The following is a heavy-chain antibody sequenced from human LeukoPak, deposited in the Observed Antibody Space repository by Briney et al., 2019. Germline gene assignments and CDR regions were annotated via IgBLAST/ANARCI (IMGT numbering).Heavy chain of an antibody. CDR2: IYHSGST. V-gene: IGHV4-30-2*01. CDR1: GGSISSGGYY. CDR3: ARGIVVVPAALGTFDY. D-gene: IGHD2-2*01. J-gene: IGHJ4*02. Sequence: PSETLSLTCTVSGGSISSGGYYWSWIRQPPGKGLEWIGYIYHSGSTYYNPSLKSRVTISVDRSKNQFSLKLSSVTAADTAVYYCARGIVVVPAALGTFDYWGQGTLVTVSS.